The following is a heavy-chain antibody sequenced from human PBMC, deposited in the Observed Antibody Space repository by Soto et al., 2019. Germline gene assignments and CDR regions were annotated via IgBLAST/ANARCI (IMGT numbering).Heavy chain of an antibody. Sequence: PGGSLRLSCAASGFTFSSYSMNWVRQAPGKGLEWVSSISSSSSYIYYADSVKGRFTISRDNAKNSLYLQMNSLRAEDTAVYYCASSITIFGVVSRGYYYGMDVWGQGTTVTVSS. CDR3: ASSITIFGVVSRGYYYGMDV. V-gene: IGHV3-21*01. D-gene: IGHD3-3*01. CDR1: GFTFSSYS. J-gene: IGHJ6*02. CDR2: ISSSSSYI.